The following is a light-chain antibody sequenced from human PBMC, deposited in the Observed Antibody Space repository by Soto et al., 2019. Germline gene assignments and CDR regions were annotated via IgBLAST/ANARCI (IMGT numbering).Light chain of an antibody. CDR2: EVS. CDR3: SSYTTSNTVI. J-gene: IGLJ2*01. CDR1: SSDIGTYSY. Sequence: QSALTQSASVSGSPGQSITVSCTGTSSDIGTYSYVSWYQQHPGKAPKVIIYEVSNRPSGVSNRFSGSKYGNTASLFISGLQTEDEADYYCSSYTTSNTVIFGGGTKLTVL. V-gene: IGLV2-14*01.